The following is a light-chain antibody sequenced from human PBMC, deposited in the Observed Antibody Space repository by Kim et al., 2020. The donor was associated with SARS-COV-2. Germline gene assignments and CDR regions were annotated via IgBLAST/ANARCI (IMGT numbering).Light chain of an antibody. CDR2: DAS. CDR1: QSVSSSY. V-gene: IGKV3-20*01. J-gene: IGKJ2*01. Sequence: LSPGERATLSCRASQSVSSSYLAWYQQKPGQAPWLLIYDASSRATGIPDRFSGSGSGTDFTLTISRLEPEDFAVYYCQQYVSSPLTFGQGTKLEI. CDR3: QQYVSSPLT.